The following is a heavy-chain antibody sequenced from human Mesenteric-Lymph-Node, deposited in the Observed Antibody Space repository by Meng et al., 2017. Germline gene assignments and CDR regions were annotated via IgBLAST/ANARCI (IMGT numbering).Heavy chain of an antibody. D-gene: IGHD5-24*01. J-gene: IGHJ4*02. Sequence: QLQESGPGLVKPSGTLSLTCVVSGGYISSSYWWTWVRQSPGKGLEWIGEMYHSGTTNYNPSLKSRVTISMGKSNNQLSLKLNSVTAADTAVYYCATQESRDGHNPYWGQGTLVTGSS. CDR3: ATQESRDGHNPY. CDR1: GGYISSSYW. V-gene: IGHV4-4*02. CDR2: MYHSGTT.